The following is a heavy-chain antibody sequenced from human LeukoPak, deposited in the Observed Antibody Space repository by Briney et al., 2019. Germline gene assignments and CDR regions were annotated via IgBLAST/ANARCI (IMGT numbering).Heavy chain of an antibody. D-gene: IGHD2-21*01. CDR1: GGSISSYY. CDR3: ARDRSDLAYCGGDCYPDAFDI. J-gene: IGHJ3*02. CDR2: IYYSGST. Sequence: PSETLFLTCTVSGGSISSYYWSWIRQPPGKGLEWIGYIYYSGSTNYNPSLKSRVTISVDTSKNQFSLKLSSVTAAGTAVYYCARDRSDLAYCGGDCYPDAFDIWGQGTMVTVSS. V-gene: IGHV4-59*01.